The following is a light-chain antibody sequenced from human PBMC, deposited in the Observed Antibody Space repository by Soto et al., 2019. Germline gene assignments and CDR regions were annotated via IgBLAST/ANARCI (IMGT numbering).Light chain of an antibody. CDR1: QSISSW. CDR2: TAS. CDR3: QQYNSYST. V-gene: IGKV1-5*03. Sequence: DIQMTQSPSTLSAAVGDRVTITCRASQSISSWLAWYQQKPGKAPKLLIYTASSLESGVPSRFSGSGSGTELTLTISSLQPDDFATYYCQQYNSYSTFGQGTKLEIK. J-gene: IGKJ2*01.